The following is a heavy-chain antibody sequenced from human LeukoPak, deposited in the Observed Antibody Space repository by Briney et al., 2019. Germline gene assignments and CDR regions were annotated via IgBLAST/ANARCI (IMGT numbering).Heavy chain of an antibody. CDR1: GFTFSSYA. Sequence: GVSLSLSCAASGFTFSSYAMSWVREAPGRGLEWVSTISGSGDSTYYADSVKGRFTIFRDNSKNTLYLQMNSLRAADTAVYYCAKEGLVNFYYFDYWGQGTLVTVSS. CDR3: AKEGLVNFYYFDY. CDR2: ISGSGDST. V-gene: IGHV3-23*01. D-gene: IGHD1-26*01. J-gene: IGHJ4*02.